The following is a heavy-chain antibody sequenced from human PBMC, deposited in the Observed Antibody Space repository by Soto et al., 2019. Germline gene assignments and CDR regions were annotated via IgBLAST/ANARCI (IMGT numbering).Heavy chain of an antibody. CDR3: AKDLWGLSDYFDY. Sequence: EVQLLESGGGLVQPGGSLRLSCAASGFTFSAYAMSWVRQAPGKGLEWVSGIRGSGGITQYADSVKGRFTISRDNSKNTLYLQMNSLRAEDTAVYCCAKDLWGLSDYFDYWGQGSLVTVSS. CDR1: GFTFSAYA. CDR2: IRGSGGIT. D-gene: IGHD1-26*01. V-gene: IGHV3-23*01. J-gene: IGHJ4*02.